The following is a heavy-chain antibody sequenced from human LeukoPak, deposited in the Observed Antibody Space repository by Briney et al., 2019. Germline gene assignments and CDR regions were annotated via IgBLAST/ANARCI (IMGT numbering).Heavy chain of an antibody. CDR2: LNPNGGNP. CDR3: ARGYVARYYDFWSGTPSSDDAFDI. V-gene: IGHV1-8*01. D-gene: IGHD3-3*01. CDR1: GSTLTSYD. Sequence: ASVKVSCKASGSTLTSYDINWVGQPPGQGLEWREWLNPNGGNPGYAQKFQGRVTMTRNTSISTAYMELSSLRSEDTAVYYCARGYVARYYDFWSGTPSSDDAFDIWGQGTMVTVSS. J-gene: IGHJ3*02.